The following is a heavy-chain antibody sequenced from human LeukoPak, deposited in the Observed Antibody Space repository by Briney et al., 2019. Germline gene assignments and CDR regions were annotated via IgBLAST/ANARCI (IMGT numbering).Heavy chain of an antibody. CDR1: GFTFSSYA. J-gene: IGHJ4*02. V-gene: IGHV3-23*01. CDR2: ISGSGGST. Sequence: PGGSLRLSCAASGFTFSSYAMSWVRQAPGKGLEWVSAISGSGGSTYYADSVKGRFTISRDNSKNTLYLQMNSLKTEDTAVYYCTSVTMVRGVIIANDYWGQGTLVTVSS. D-gene: IGHD3-10*01. CDR3: TSVTMVRGVIIANDY.